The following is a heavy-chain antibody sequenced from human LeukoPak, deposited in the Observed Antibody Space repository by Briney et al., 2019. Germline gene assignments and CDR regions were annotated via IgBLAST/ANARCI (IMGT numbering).Heavy chain of an antibody. CDR1: GGSFSGYH. Sequence: KPSETLSLTCAVYGGSFSGYHWSWIRQPPGKGLEWIGEIIHSRSTNYNPSLKSRVTISVDTSKNQFSLKLSSVNAADTDVYYCARERRGATYYYGSGSRYYFDYWGQGTLVTVSS. V-gene: IGHV4-34*12. D-gene: IGHD3-10*01. J-gene: IGHJ4*02. CDR2: IIHSRST. CDR3: ARERRGATYYYGSGSRYYFDY.